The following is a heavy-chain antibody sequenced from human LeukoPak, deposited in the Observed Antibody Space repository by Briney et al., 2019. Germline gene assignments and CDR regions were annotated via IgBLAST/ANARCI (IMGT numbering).Heavy chain of an antibody. V-gene: IGHV4-59*08. CDR3: AAGATHDYFDY. CDR1: GGSFSDYY. D-gene: IGHD1-26*01. Sequence: PSETLSLTCAVYGGSFSDYYWSWIRQPPGKGLEWIGYIYYSGSTNYNPSLKSRVTISVDTSKNQFSLKLSSVTAADTAVYYCAAGATHDYFDYWGQGTLVTVSS. CDR2: IYYSGST. J-gene: IGHJ4*02.